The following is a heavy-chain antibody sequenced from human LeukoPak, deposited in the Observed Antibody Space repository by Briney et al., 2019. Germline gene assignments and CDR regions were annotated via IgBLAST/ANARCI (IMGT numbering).Heavy chain of an antibody. Sequence: SETLSLTCTVSDGSISNYYWSWIRQPPGKGLEWIGSIYYSGSTYYNPSLKSRVTISVDTSKNQFSLKLSSVTAADTAVYYCARGSAGDDSSVTWGQGTLVTVSS. J-gene: IGHJ5*02. CDR1: DGSISNYY. V-gene: IGHV4-59*01. CDR2: IYYSGST. CDR3: ARGSAGDDSSVT. D-gene: IGHD3-22*01.